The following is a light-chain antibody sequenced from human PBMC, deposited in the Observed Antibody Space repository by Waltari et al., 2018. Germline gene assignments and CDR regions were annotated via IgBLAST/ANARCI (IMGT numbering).Light chain of an antibody. V-gene: IGLV2-14*01. CDR3: ASYTTSSTRV. Sequence: QSALTQPASVSGSLGQSITISCTGTSSDVGAYTYVFWYQPHPGKALKLLLFEVSNRPAGVSNRFSGSKSGNTASLTISGLQAEDEADYYCASYTTSSTRVFGGGTKLTVL. J-gene: IGLJ3*02. CDR1: SSDVGAYTY. CDR2: EVS.